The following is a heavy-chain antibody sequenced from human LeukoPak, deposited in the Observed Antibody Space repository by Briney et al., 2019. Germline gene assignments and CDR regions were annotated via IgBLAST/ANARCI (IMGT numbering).Heavy chain of an antibody. V-gene: IGHV3-43*01. CDR2: ITWDGGST. J-gene: IGHJ4*02. CDR3: AKAKNTGSYVSHVDY. Sequence: QSGGSLRLSCAASGFTFDDYTMHWVRQAPGKGLEWVSLITWDGGSTYYADSVKGRFTISRDNSKNSLYLQMNSLRTEDTALYYCAKAKNTGSYVSHVDYWGQGTLVTVSS. D-gene: IGHD3-10*01. CDR1: GFTFDDYT.